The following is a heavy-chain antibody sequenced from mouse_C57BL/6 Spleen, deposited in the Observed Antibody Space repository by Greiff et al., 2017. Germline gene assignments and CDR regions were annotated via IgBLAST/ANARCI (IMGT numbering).Heavy chain of an antibody. CDR1: GYTFTTYW. V-gene: IGHV1-64*01. CDR2: IHPNSGST. J-gene: IGHJ1*03. Sequence: QVQLQQPGAELVKPGASVKLSCKASGYTFTTYWMHWVKQRPGQGLEWIGMIHPNSGSTNYNEKFKSKATLTVDKTSSTAYMQLSSLTSEYSAVYYCARNYDYDDYWYFDVGGTGTTVTVSS. D-gene: IGHD2-4*01. CDR3: ARNYDYDDYWYFDV.